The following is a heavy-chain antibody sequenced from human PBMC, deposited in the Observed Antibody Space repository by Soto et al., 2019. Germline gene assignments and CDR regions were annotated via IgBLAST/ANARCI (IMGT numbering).Heavy chain of an antibody. D-gene: IGHD6-13*01. J-gene: IGHJ5*02. CDR2: IKQGGSEK. Sequence: LRLSCAAAGFTFSNYWMSWVRQAPGKGLEWVANIKQGGSEKYYVDSVKGRFSISRDNAKNSLYLQMNSLRAEDTAVYYCARSRIAEDWFDPWGQGTLVTVSS. CDR3: ARSRIAEDWFDP. CDR1: GFTFSNYW. V-gene: IGHV3-7*02.